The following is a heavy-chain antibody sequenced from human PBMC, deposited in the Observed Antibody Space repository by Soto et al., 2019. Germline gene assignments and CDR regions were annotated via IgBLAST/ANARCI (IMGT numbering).Heavy chain of an antibody. CDR2: TYYTGST. CDR1: GGSISSYD. J-gene: IGHJ4*02. D-gene: IGHD5-12*01. Sequence: PSETLSLTCTVSGGSISSYDGSWLRQPPGKQLEWIGFTYYTGSTNYSPSLKSRVTMSVDTSKNQFSLKLDSVTAADTAVYYCARSSYTGYDFDYWGQGTLVTVSS. V-gene: IGHV4-59*01. CDR3: ARSSYTGYDFDY.